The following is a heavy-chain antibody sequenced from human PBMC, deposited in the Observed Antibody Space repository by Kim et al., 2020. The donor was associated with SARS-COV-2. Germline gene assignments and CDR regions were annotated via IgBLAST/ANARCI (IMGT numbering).Heavy chain of an antibody. Sequence: GGSLRLSCAASGFPFSIYWMSWVRQAPGKGPECVANIKEDGSVKYYVDSVKGRFTISRDNAKNSLFLQMSSLRVDDTAVYYCARPLPHDGFNICGRGTMV. CDR3: ARPLPHDGFNI. CDR1: GFPFSIYW. CDR2: IKEDGSVK. J-gene: IGHJ3*02. V-gene: IGHV3-7*01.